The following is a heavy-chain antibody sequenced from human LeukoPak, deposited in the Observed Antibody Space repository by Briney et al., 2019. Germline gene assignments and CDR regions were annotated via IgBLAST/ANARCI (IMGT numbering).Heavy chain of an antibody. CDR1: GFTFSSYA. CDR2: ISGSGGST. Sequence: GGSLRLSCAASGFTFSSYAMSWVRQAPGKGLEWVSIISGSGGSTYCGDSVQGRFTISRDNSENTLYLQMNSLRADDTAVYYCAKGGEGIGWCLAYWGQGTLVTVSS. D-gene: IGHD6-19*01. J-gene: IGHJ4*02. CDR3: AKGGEGIGWCLAY. V-gene: IGHV3-23*01.